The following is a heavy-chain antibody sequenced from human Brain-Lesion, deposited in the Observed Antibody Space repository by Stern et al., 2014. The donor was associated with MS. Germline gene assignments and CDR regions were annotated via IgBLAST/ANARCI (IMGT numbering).Heavy chain of an antibody. CDR2: LYYSGNT. J-gene: IGHJ5*02. V-gene: IGHV4-39*01. CDR1: GGSVSSTSYA. CDR3: AGEEDIRYCSGGSCTGNWFAP. D-gene: IGHD2-15*01. Sequence: VQLVESGPGLVKPSETLSLTCTVAGGSVSSTSYAWAWIRQPPGKGLEWIGTLYYSGNTYYSPSLKSRLTISLDTSKNQFSLQLRCVTAADTAVYYCAGEEDIRYCSGGSCTGNWFAPWGQGTLVTVSS.